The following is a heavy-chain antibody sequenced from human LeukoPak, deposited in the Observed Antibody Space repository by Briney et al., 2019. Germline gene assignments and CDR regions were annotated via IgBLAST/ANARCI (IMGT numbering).Heavy chain of an antibody. D-gene: IGHD2-2*01. CDR3: VRAAMPYIINGRRFDY. CDR2: SGTVGDT. CDR1: GFTSSAYD. J-gene: IGHJ4*02. V-gene: IGHV3-13*04. Sequence: PGESLRLSCAASGFTSSAYDMHWVRQITGGGLEWVSTSGTVGDTFYSDSVKGRFTISRENAKNSVHLQMNSLRVEDSAIHFCVRAAMPYIINGRRFDYWGQGTLVTVSS.